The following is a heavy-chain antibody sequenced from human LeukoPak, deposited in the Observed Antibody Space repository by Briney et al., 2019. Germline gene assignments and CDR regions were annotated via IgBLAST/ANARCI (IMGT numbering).Heavy chain of an antibody. Sequence: GGSLRLSCAASGFTFSRYGMSWVRQAPGKGLEWVAVISYDGSNKYYADSVKGRFTISRDNSKNTLYLQMNSLRAEDTAVYYCARGRTTVTTAGLRFDFWGQGTLVTVSS. V-gene: IGHV3-30*03. J-gene: IGHJ4*02. CDR1: GFTFSRYG. CDR2: ISYDGSNK. D-gene: IGHD4-17*01. CDR3: ARGRTTVTTAGLRFDF.